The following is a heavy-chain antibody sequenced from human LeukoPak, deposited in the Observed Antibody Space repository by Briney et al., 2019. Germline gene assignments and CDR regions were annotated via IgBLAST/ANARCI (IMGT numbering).Heavy chain of an antibody. CDR1: GFTFSSYA. CDR2: ISYDGSNK. J-gene: IGHJ5*02. CDR3: ARGVNWFDP. V-gene: IGHV3-30-3*01. Sequence: PGRSLRLSCAASGFTFSSYAMHWVRQAPGKGLEWVAVISYDGSNKYYADSVKGRFTISRDNSKNTLYLQMNSLRAEDTAVYYCARGVNWFDPWGQGTLVTVSS.